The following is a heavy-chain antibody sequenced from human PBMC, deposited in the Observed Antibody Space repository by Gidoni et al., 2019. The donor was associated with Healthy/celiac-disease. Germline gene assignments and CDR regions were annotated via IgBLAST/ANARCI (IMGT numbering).Heavy chain of an antibody. J-gene: IGHJ4*02. CDR2: ISSSSSYT. D-gene: IGHD6-19*01. CDR3: ARVLQYSSGWYYFDY. V-gene: IGHV3-11*06. CDR1: GFTFSNYY. Sequence: QVQLVESGGGLVKPGGSLRLSCAASGFTFSNYYMSWIRQAPGKGLEWVSAISSSSSYTNYADSVKGRFTISRDNAKNSLYLQMNSLRAEDTAVYYCARVLQYSSGWYYFDYWGQGTLVTGSS.